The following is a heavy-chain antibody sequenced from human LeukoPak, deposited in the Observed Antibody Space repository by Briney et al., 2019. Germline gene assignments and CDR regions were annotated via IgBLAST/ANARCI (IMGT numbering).Heavy chain of an antibody. CDR3: AKPYGGNSVYYMDV. V-gene: IGHV3-23*01. CDR1: GFTFSLYW. D-gene: IGHD4-23*01. Sequence: GGSLRLSCAASGFTFSLYWMSWLRQAPGKGLEWVSAISGSGGSTYYADSVKGRFTISRDNSKNTLYLQMNSLRAEDTAVYYCAKPYGGNSVYYMDVWGKGTTVTISS. J-gene: IGHJ6*03. CDR2: ISGSGGST.